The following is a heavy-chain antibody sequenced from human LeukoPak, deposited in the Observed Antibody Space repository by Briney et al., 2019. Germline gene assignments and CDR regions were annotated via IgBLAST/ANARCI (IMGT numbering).Heavy chain of an antibody. CDR1: GFTFSTYA. J-gene: IGHJ4*02. D-gene: IGHD4-17*01. V-gene: IGHV3-23*01. CDR3: AKDVYGDYGGLDY. Sequence: GESLRLSCAASGFTFSTYALSWVRQAPGKGLEWVSSIRGSGGSTYYADSVKGRFAISRDNSKNTLYLQMNSLRAEDTAVYYCAKDVYGDYGGLDYWGQGTLVTVSS. CDR2: IRGSGGST.